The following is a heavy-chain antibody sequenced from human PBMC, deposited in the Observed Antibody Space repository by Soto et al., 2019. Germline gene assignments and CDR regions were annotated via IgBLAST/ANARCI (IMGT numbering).Heavy chain of an antibody. CDR1: GFTFSSYS. Sequence: EVQLVESGGGLVKPGGSLRLSCAASGFTFSSYSMNWVRQAPGKGLEWVSSISSSSSYIYYADSVKGRFTISRDNAKNSLYLQMNSLRAEDTAVYYCARSYYDILTGYHYYFDYWGQVTLVTVSS. J-gene: IGHJ4*02. V-gene: IGHV3-21*01. CDR3: ARSYYDILTGYHYYFDY. D-gene: IGHD3-9*01. CDR2: ISSSSSYI.